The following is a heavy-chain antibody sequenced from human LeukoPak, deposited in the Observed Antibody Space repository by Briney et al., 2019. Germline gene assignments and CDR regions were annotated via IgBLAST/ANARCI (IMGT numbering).Heavy chain of an antibody. D-gene: IGHD2/OR15-2a*01. J-gene: IGHJ4*02. V-gene: IGHV3-23*01. Sequence: LGGSLRLPCAASGFTFSSSAMSWVRQAPGKGLEWVSSISGSGGSTYYADSVKGRFTISRDNSKNTLYLQMNSLRAEDTAVYYCAKGPLLWDWGQGTLLTVSS. CDR1: GFTFSSSA. CDR3: AKGPLLWD. CDR2: ISGSGGST.